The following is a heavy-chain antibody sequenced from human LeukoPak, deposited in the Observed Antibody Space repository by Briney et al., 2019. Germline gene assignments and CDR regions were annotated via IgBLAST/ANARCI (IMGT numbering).Heavy chain of an antibody. D-gene: IGHD3-10*01. V-gene: IGHV1-69*06. J-gene: IGHJ6*03. CDR3: ARVWTTSGSYYSPTEYYMDV. CDR1: GGTFSSYA. Sequence: SVKVSCKASGGTFSSYAISWVRQAPGQGLEWMGGIIPIFGTANYAQKFQGRVTITADKPTSTAYMELSSLRSEDTAVYYCARVWTTSGSYYSPTEYYMDVWGKGTTVTVSS. CDR2: IIPIFGTA.